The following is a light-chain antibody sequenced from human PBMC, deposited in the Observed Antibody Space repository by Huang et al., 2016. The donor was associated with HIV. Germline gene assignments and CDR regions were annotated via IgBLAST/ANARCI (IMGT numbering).Light chain of an antibody. CDR1: QGISSA. J-gene: IGKJ4*01. CDR2: DAS. CDR3: QQFNNYPLLT. Sequence: AIPLTQSPSSLSASVGDRVTISCRASQGISSALAWYQQKPGKAPKLLIYDASSLESGLPSRFSGRGSGTDFTLTISSLQPEDFATYYCQQFNNYPLLTFGGGTKVEIK. V-gene: IGKV1D-13*01.